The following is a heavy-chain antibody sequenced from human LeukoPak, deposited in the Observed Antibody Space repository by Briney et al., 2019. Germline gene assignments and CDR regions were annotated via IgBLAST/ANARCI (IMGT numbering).Heavy chain of an antibody. CDR3: ARGLHIVVVTAISYNYYYMDV. V-gene: IGHV1-8*01. J-gene: IGHJ6*03. CDR1: GYTFTSYD. Sequence: ASVKVSCKVSGYTFTSYDINWVRQATGQGLEWMGWMNPNSGNTGYAQKFQGRVTMTRNTSISTAYMELSSLRSEDTAVYYCARGLHIVVVTAISYNYYYMDVWGKGTAVTVSS. D-gene: IGHD2-21*02. CDR2: MNPNSGNT.